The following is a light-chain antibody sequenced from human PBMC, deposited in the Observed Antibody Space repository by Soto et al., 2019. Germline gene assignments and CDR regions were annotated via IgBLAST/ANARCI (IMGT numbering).Light chain of an antibody. CDR1: QSIYKW. Sequence: DIQMTQSPSSVSAALGERVTISSRASQSIYKWLVWYQQKPGKAPKLLIYAASSLQSGVPSRFSGSGYGTDFTLTISSLQPEDFATYYCQQADSFPLSFGGGTKVDIK. CDR3: QQADSFPLS. CDR2: AAS. V-gene: IGKV1-12*01. J-gene: IGKJ4*01.